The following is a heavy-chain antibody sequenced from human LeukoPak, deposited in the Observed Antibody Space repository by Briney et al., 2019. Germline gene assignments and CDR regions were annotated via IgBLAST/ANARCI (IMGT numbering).Heavy chain of an antibody. Sequence: GASVKVSCKASGYTFTGYYMHWVRQAPGQGLEWMGWINPNSGGTNYAQKFQGWVTMTRDTSISTAYMELSRLRSDDTAVYYCARAGGNYDSSGYYGYYFDYWGQGTLVTVSS. CDR1: GYTFTGYY. CDR3: ARAGGNYDSSGYYGYYFDY. J-gene: IGHJ4*02. CDR2: INPNSGGT. D-gene: IGHD3-22*01. V-gene: IGHV1-2*04.